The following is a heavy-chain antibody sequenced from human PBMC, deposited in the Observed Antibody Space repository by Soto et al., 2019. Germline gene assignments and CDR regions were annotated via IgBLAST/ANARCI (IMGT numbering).Heavy chain of an antibody. Sequence: QVQLVQSGAEVKRPGSSVKVSCKASGDTFNFYSINWVRQAPGVGLEWVGRVNPILSMSNYAQRLQGRVTMTADKSTGTAYMERRSLRSEDTAIYYCASSYGSGYRAFDYWGQGALVTVSS. V-gene: IGHV1-69*02. CDR1: GDTFNFYS. D-gene: IGHD3-10*01. CDR2: VNPILSMS. CDR3: ASSYGSGYRAFDY. J-gene: IGHJ4*02.